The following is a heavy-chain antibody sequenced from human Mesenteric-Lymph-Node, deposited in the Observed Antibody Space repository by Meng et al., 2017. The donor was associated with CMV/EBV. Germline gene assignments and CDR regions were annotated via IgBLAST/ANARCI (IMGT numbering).Heavy chain of an antibody. J-gene: IGHJ4*02. CDR2: ISMSGSSR. CDR3: ASTGGYCVSTSCYAWGPFDY. Sequence: GESLKISCAASGFPFSDYFMSWIRQAPGKGLEWVSYISMSGSSRYYADSVKGRFTISRDNSKNTLYLQINSLRAEDTAVYYCASTGGYCVSTSCYAWGPFDYWGQGTLVTVSS. D-gene: IGHD2-2*03. CDR1: GFPFSDYF. V-gene: IGHV3-11*01.